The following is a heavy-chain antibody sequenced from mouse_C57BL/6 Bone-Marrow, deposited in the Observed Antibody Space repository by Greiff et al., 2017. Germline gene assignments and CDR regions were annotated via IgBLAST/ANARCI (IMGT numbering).Heavy chain of an antibody. D-gene: IGHD4-1*01. J-gene: IGHJ2*01. V-gene: IGHV1-81*01. CDR1: GYTFTSYG. CDR3: ARWGANWDDY. CDR2: IYPRSGNT. Sequence: QVQLKQSGAELARPGASVKLSCKASGYTFTSYGISWVKQRTGQGLEWIGEIYPRSGNTYYNEKFKGKATLTADKSSSTAYMELRSLTSEDSAVYFCARWGANWDDYWGQGTTLTVSS.